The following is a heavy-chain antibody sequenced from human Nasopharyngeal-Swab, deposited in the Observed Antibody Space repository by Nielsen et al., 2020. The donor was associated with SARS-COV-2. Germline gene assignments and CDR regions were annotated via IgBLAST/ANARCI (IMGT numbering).Heavy chain of an antibody. CDR2: IWYDGSNK. V-gene: IGHV3-33*01. J-gene: IGHJ4*02. Sequence: SLKISCAASGFPFSSYGMHWVRQAPGKGLEWVAVIWYDGSNKYYADSVKGRFTISRDNSKNTLYLQMNSLRAEDTAVYYCARDIGVGATPQDYWGQGTLVTVSS. D-gene: IGHD1-26*01. CDR1: GFPFSSYG. CDR3: ARDIGVGATPQDY.